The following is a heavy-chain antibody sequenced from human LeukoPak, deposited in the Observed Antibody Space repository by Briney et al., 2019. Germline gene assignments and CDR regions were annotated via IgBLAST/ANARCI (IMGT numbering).Heavy chain of an antibody. V-gene: IGHV4-30-2*01. CDR1: GGSISSGGYY. Sequence: SETLSLTCTVSGGSISSGGYYWSWIRQPPGKGLEWIGYIYHSGSTYYNPSLKSRVTISVDRSKNQFSLKLSSVTAADTAVYYCARTDPSSSSFRRNFDYWGQGTLVTVSS. J-gene: IGHJ4*02. D-gene: IGHD6-6*01. CDR2: IYHSGST. CDR3: ARTDPSSSSFRRNFDY.